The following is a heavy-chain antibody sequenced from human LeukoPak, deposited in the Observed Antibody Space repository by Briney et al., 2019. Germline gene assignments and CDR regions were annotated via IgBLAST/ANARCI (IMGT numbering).Heavy chain of an antibody. CDR3: ARRGLDYDFWSGYYTGYYFDY. Sequence: SETLSLTCTVSGGSISSSSYYWGWIRQPPGKGLEWIGEINHSGSTNYNPSLKSRVTISVDTSKNQFSLKLSSVTAADTAVYYCARRGLDYDFWSGYYTGYYFDYWGQGTLVTVSS. CDR2: INHSGST. V-gene: IGHV4-39*07. J-gene: IGHJ4*02. D-gene: IGHD3-3*01. CDR1: GGSISSSSYY.